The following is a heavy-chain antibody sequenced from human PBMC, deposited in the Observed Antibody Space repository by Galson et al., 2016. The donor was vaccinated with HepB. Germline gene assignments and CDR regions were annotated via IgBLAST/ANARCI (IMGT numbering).Heavy chain of an antibody. J-gene: IGHJ6*02. Sequence: SLRLSCAASGFTFSNYNMNWVRRAPGKGLEWVSYITSSSKTIYYADSVKGRFTISRDNAKNSLYLQMNSLRDEDTAVYYCARHGTMVRGVIYYYGLDVWGQGTTVTVSS. CDR1: GFTFSNYN. CDR3: ARHGTMVRGVIYYYGLDV. D-gene: IGHD3-10*01. CDR2: ITSSSKTI. V-gene: IGHV3-48*02.